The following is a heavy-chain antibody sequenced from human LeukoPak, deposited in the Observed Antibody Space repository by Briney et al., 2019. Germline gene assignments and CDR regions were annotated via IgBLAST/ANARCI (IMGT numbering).Heavy chain of an antibody. CDR2: IDWDDDK. V-gene: IGHV2-70*11. CDR3: ARSLRGVTYPPYYYCYMDV. CDR1: GFSLSTSGMC. J-gene: IGHJ6*03. Sequence: SGPTLVNPTQTLTLTCTFSGFSLSTSGMCVSWIRQPPGKALEWLARIDWDDDKYYSTSLKTRLTISKDTSKNQVVLTITNMDPVDTATYYCARSLRGVTYPPYYYCYMDVWGKGTTVTVSS. D-gene: IGHD3-10*01.